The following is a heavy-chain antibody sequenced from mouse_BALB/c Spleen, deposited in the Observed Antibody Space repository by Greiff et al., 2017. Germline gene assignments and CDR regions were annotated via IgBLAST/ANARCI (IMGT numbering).Heavy chain of an antibody. CDR1: GYTFTSYV. Sequence: VQLQQSGPELVKPGASVKMSCKASGYTFTSYVMHWVKQKPGQGLEWIGYINPYNDGTKYNEKFKGKATLTSDKSSSTAHMELSSLTSEDSAVYYCARTYYGNYWYFDVWGAGTTVTVSS. V-gene: IGHV1-14*01. CDR2: INPYNDGT. D-gene: IGHD2-10*01. CDR3: ARTYYGNYWYFDV. J-gene: IGHJ1*01.